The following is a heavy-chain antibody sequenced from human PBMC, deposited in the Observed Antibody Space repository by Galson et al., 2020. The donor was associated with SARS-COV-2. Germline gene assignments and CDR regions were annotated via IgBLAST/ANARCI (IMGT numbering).Heavy chain of an antibody. J-gene: IGHJ6*03. CDR3: ARGTYSAAGTRYYYYMDV. V-gene: IGHV3-13*04. Sequence: GGSLRPSCAASEFTFSSYDMHWVRQATGKGLEWVSAIGTAGDTYYPGSVKGRLTISRENAKNSLYLQMNSLRAGDTAVYYCARGTYSAAGTRYYYYMDVWGKGTTVTVSS. D-gene: IGHD6-13*01. CDR2: IGTAGDT. CDR1: EFTFSSYD.